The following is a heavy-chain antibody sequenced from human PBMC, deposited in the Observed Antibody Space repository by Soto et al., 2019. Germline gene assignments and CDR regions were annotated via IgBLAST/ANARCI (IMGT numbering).Heavy chain of an antibody. CDR2: INHSGST. D-gene: IGHD2-2*01. CDR1: GGSFGGYY. V-gene: IGHV4-34*01. Sequence: PSETPSLTCAVYGGSFGGYYWSWIRQPPGKGLEWIGEINHSGSTNYNPSLKSRVTVSVDTSKNQFSLRLSSGIAADTAVYYGARGRMPLAPFDPWGQGTLVTVSS. J-gene: IGHJ5*02. CDR3: ARGRMPLAPFDP.